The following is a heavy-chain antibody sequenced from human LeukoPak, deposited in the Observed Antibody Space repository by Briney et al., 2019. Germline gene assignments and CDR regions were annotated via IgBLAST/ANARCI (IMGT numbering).Heavy chain of an antibody. Sequence: ASVKVSCKASGGTSSSYAISWVRQAPGQGLEWMGGIIPIFGTANYAQKFQGRVTITADESTSTAYMELSSLRSEDPAVYYCARYILTGYYTDDGYNWFDPWGQGTLVTVSS. J-gene: IGHJ5*02. CDR2: IIPIFGTA. D-gene: IGHD3-9*01. V-gene: IGHV1-69*13. CDR1: GGTSSSYA. CDR3: ARYILTGYYTDDGYNWFDP.